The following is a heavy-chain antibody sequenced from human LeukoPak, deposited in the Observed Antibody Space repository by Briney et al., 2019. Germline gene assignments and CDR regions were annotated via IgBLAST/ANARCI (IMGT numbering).Heavy chain of an antibody. CDR3: AREGTSDNYFGIDY. CDR1: GGSISNYY. J-gene: IGHJ4*02. V-gene: IGHV4-59*13. D-gene: IGHD2/OR15-2a*01. CDR2: IHYSGNT. Sequence: SETLSLTCVVSGGSISNYYWSWIRQPPGKRLEWIGYIHYSGNTHYNPSLKSRVTISVDTSKNQFSLKLTSVTAADTAMYYCAREGTSDNYFGIDYWGQGTLLTVSS.